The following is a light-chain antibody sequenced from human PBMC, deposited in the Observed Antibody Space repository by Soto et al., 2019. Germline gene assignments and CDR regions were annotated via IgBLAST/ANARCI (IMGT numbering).Light chain of an antibody. V-gene: IGLV2-14*01. CDR1: SRDIGSYNY. CDR2: EVS. CDR3: ISYTCSRSLLV. J-gene: IGLJ2*01. Sequence: QSALTQPASVSASPGQSITIPCTGTSRDIGSYNYVSWYRHHPGKAPQLMIYEVSHRPSGISHRFSGSKSGNTASLTISGLQAEDAAYYYCISYTCSRSLLVFGGGTKLTVL.